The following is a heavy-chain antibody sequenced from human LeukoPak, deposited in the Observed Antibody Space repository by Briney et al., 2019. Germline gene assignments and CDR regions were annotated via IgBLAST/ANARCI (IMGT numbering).Heavy chain of an antibody. CDR2: IRYDGRNK. V-gene: IGHV3-30*02. CDR1: GFTFSNYG. Sequence: PGGSLRLSCAASGFTFSNYGMHWVRQAPGKGLEWVAFIRYDGRNKYYADSVKGRFSISRDSSKNSLYLQMNSLRAEDTAVYYCATMRGGYEGYFDYWGQGTLVTVSS. J-gene: IGHJ4*02. D-gene: IGHD3-16*01. CDR3: ATMRGGYEGYFDY.